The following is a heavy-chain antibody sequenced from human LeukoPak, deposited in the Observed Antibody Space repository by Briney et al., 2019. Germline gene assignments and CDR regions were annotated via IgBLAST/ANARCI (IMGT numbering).Heavy chain of an antibody. D-gene: IGHD2-21*02. V-gene: IGHV3-7*01. Sequence: GGSLRLSCAASGLTFSEFWMSWVRQAPGKGLEWLANIKEDGSKKYYVDSVKGRFTISRDNAKNSLFLQMNSLRNEDTAVYYCVRDAVTAYWGQGTLVTVSS. CDR1: GLTFSEFW. CDR2: IKEDGSKK. J-gene: IGHJ4*02. CDR3: VRDAVTAY.